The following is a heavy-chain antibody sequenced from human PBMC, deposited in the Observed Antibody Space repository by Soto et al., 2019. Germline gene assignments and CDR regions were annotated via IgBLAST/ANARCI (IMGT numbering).Heavy chain of an antibody. Sequence: QVQLVQSGAEVKKPGASVKVSCKASGYTFTSYDINWVRQATGQGLEWMGWMNPNSGNTGYAQKFQGRVTRTRNTSISTAYREVSSRRSEDRAVYYCAREKSGYYDYWGQGTLVTVSS. CDR2: MNPNSGNT. V-gene: IGHV1-8*01. CDR3: AREKSGYYDY. D-gene: IGHD3-3*01. CDR1: GYTFTSYD. J-gene: IGHJ4*02.